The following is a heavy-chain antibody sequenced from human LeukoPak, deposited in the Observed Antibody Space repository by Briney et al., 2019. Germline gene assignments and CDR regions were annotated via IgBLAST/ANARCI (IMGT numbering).Heavy chain of an antibody. V-gene: IGHV3-30*14. CDR2: ISYNGNNK. CDR1: GFTFSNYA. J-gene: IGHJ4*02. D-gene: IGHD2-2*02. Sequence: AGGSLRLSCAASGFTFSNYAIHWVRQAPGKGLEWVAVISYNGNNKYYADSVKGRFTISRDNSKNTLYLQMNSLRAEDTAVYYCARWACSSTSCYNDYWGQGTLVTVSS. CDR3: ARWACSSTSCYNDY.